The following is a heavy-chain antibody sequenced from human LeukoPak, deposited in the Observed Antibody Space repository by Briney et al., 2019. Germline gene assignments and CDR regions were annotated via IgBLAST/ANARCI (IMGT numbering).Heavy chain of an antibody. CDR2: IIPILGIA. D-gene: IGHD2-2*01. J-gene: IGHJ3*02. Sequence: SVKVSCKASGGTFSSYTISWVRQAPGQGLEWMGRIIPILGIANYAQKFQGRVTITADKSTSTAYMELSSLRSEDTAVYYCARETYCSSTSCPESDAFDIWGQGTMVTVSS. CDR3: ARETYCSSTSCPESDAFDI. V-gene: IGHV1-69*04. CDR1: GGTFSSYT.